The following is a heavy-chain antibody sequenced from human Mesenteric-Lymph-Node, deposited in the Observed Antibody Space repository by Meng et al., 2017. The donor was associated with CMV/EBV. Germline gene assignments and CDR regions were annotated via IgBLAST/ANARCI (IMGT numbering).Heavy chain of an antibody. CDR3: ARDRPTYYDFWSGSDFGP. CDR1: GYTFTGHY. Sequence: ASVKVSCKASGYTFTGHYMHWVRQAPGHGLEWMGWINPNSGGTNYAQKFQDRVTMTTDTSTSTAYMELRSLRSDDTAVYYCARDRPTYYDFWSGSDFGPWGQGTLVTVSS. CDR2: INPNSGGT. J-gene: IGHJ5*02. D-gene: IGHD3-3*01. V-gene: IGHV1-2*02.